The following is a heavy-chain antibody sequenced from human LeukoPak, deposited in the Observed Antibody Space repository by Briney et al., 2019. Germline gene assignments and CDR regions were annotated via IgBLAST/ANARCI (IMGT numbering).Heavy chain of an antibody. D-gene: IGHD2-21*02. CDR3: ARDLCGGDCYSVYYFDY. Sequence: GGSLRLSCAASGFTFSTYEMNWVRQAPGKGLEWVSSISSSSSYIYYADSVKGRFTISRDNAKNSLYLQMNSLRAEDTAVYYCARDLCGGDCYSVYYFDYWGQGTLVTVSS. V-gene: IGHV3-21*01. J-gene: IGHJ4*02. CDR2: ISSSSSYI. CDR1: GFTFSTYE.